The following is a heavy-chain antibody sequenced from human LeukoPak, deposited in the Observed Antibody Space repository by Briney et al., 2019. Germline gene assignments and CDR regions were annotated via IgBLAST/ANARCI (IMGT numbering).Heavy chain of an antibody. CDR1: GFTFSSYG. D-gene: IGHD6-13*01. J-gene: IGHJ4*02. CDR2: IWYDGSNK. CDR3: AKDRASQQPYYFDD. V-gene: IGHV3-33*06. Sequence: PGGSLRLSCAASGFTFSSYGMHWVRQAPGKGLEWVAVIWYDGSNKYYADSVKGRFTISRDNSKNTLSLQMNSLRVEDTAVYYCAKDRASQQPYYFDDWGQGTLVTVSS.